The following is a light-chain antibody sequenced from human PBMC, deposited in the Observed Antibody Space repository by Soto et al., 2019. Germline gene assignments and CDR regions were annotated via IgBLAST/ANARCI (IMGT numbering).Light chain of an antibody. V-gene: IGLV1-40*01. J-gene: IGLJ1*01. CDR3: QSYDSSLSVYV. Sequence: QSVLTQPPSVSGAPGQRVTISCTGSSSNIGAGYDVHWYQQLPGTAPKLLIYGNSNRPSGVPDRFSGSKSGTSASLAITGLQDEDEADYVGQSYDSSLSVYVFGTGTKVTVL. CDR2: GNS. CDR1: SSNIGAGYD.